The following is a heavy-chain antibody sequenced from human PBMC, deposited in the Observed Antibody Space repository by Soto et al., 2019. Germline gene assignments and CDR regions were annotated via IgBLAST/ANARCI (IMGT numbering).Heavy chain of an antibody. D-gene: IGHD6-13*01. J-gene: IGHJ6*03. Sequence: PSETLSLTCTVSGGSISSYYWSWIRQPPGKGLEWIGYIYYSGSTNYNPSLKSRVTISVDTSKNQFSLKLSSVTAADTAVYYCARVGGSSWYYYYMDVWGKGTTVTVAS. CDR3: ARVGGSSWYYYYMDV. V-gene: IGHV4-59*01. CDR1: GGSISSYY. CDR2: IYYSGST.